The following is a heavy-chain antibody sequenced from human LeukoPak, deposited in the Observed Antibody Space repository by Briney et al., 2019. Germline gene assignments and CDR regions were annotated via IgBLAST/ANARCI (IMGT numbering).Heavy chain of an antibody. D-gene: IGHD4-23*01. CDR1: GFTVSSNY. CDR3: ARDAVVTTGVGGI. Sequence: GGSERLSCAASGFTVSSNYMSWVRRAPGKGLEWVSVIYSGGSTYYADSVKGRFTISRDNSKNTLYLQMNSLRAEDTAVYCCARDAVVTTGVGGIWGQGTIVTVSS. V-gene: IGHV3-53*01. J-gene: IGHJ3*02. CDR2: IYSGGST.